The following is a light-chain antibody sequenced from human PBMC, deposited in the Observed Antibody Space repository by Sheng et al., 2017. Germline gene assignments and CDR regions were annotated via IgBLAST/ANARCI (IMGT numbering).Light chain of an antibody. Sequence: EIVLTQSPATLSLSPGERATLSCRASQSVSSYLAWYQQKPGQAPRLLIYDASNRATGIPARFSGSGSGTEFTLTISSLQSEDSAVYYCQQYNNWPRTFGQGTKVEIK. CDR2: DAS. CDR1: QSVSSY. J-gene: IGKJ1*01. V-gene: IGKV3-11*01. CDR3: QQYNNWPRT.